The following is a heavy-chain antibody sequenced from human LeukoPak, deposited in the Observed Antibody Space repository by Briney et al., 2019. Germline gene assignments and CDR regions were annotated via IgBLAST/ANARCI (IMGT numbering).Heavy chain of an antibody. CDR2: SDPEDGET. Sequence: ASVKVSCKVSGYTLTELSMHWVRQAPGKGLEWMGGSDPEDGETIYAQKFQGRVTMTEDTSTDTAYMELSSLRSEDTAVYYCATALLNTAMAPDAFDIWGQGTMVTVSS. CDR1: GYTLTELS. CDR3: ATALLNTAMAPDAFDI. D-gene: IGHD5-18*01. J-gene: IGHJ3*02. V-gene: IGHV1-24*01.